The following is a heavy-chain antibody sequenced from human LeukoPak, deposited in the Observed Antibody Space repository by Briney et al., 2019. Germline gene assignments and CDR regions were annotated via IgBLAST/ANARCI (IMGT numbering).Heavy chain of an antibody. CDR3: ARDGGDIVVVPAAVDY. Sequence: ASVKVSCKASGYTFTGYYMHWVRQAPGQGLEWMGWINPNSGGTNYAQKFQGRVTMTRDTSISTAYMELSGLRSDDTAVYYCARDGGDIVVVPAAVDYWGQGTLVTVSS. CDR1: GYTFTGYY. J-gene: IGHJ4*02. CDR2: INPNSGGT. V-gene: IGHV1-2*02. D-gene: IGHD2-2*01.